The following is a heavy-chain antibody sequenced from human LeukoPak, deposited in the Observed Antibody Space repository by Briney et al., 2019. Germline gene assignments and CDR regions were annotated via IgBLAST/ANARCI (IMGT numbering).Heavy chain of an antibody. J-gene: IGHJ2*01. Sequence: PGGSLRLSCVASGFTFSNYAMSWVRQAPGKGLEWVSILSSSGGATYYADSVEGRFTLSRDNSKNPLYLQMNRLRAEDPAVYYCAKKRVITTPAAIDWYFDLWGRGTLLTVSS. CDR1: GFTFSNYA. V-gene: IGHV3-23*01. CDR3: AKKRVITTPAAIDWYFDL. D-gene: IGHD2-2*01. CDR2: LSSSGGAT.